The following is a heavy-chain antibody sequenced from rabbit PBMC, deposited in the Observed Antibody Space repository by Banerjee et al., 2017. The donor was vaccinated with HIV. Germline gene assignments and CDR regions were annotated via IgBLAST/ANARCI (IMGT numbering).Heavy chain of an antibody. J-gene: IGHJ3*01. CDR3: ARNGGMLDYKL. V-gene: IGHV1S45*01. CDR2: IYGGSGGSS. D-gene: IGHD6-1*01. Sequence: QEQLEESGGDLVKPEGSLTLTCTASGFSFNNKYVMCWVRQAPGKGLEWIACIYGGSGGSSYYATWAKGRFTISKTSSTTVTLQVTSLTAADTATYFCARNGGMLDYKLWGQGTLVTVS. CDR1: GFSFNNKYV.